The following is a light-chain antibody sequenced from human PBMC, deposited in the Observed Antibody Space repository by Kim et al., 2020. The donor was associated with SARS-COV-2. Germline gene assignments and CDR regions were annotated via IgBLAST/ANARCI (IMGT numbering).Light chain of an antibody. J-gene: IGKJ2*01. CDR1: QRISVS. Sequence: SGCPGEKATRSCRASQRISVSLAWYQQTPGRAPRLLISGASTRASGIPAMFSGSGSGTEFTLSISSLQSEDFAVYYCQQYNNSPYTVGQGTKLEI. V-gene: IGKV3-15*01. CDR3: QQYNNSPYT. CDR2: GAS.